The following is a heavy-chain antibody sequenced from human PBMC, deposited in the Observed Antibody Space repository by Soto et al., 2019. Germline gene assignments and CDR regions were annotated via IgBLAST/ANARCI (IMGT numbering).Heavy chain of an antibody. CDR2: IKSKTDGGTT. Sequence: GGSLRLSCAASGFTFSNAWMSWVRQAPGKGLEWVGRIKSKTDGGTTDYAAPVKGRFTISRDDSKNTLYLKMNSLKTEDTAVYYCTTGDLHYDYIWGSYRLDPSFDYWGQGTLVTVSS. V-gene: IGHV3-15*01. J-gene: IGHJ4*02. CDR1: GFTFSNAW. CDR3: TTGDLHYDYIWGSYRLDPSFDY. D-gene: IGHD3-16*02.